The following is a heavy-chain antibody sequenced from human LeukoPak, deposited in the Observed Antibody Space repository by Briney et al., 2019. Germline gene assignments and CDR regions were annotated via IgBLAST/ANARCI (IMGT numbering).Heavy chain of an antibody. J-gene: IGHJ4*02. CDR2: LSSSSSVI. V-gene: IGHV3-48*01. Sequence: PGGSLRLSCAASGFTFSTYAMDWVRQAPGKGLEWVSYLSSSSSVIYRADSVKGRFTISRDNAKNSLYLQMNSLRAEDTAVYYCARAMYDSSGYFDYWGQGTLVTVSS. D-gene: IGHD3-22*01. CDR3: ARAMYDSSGYFDY. CDR1: GFTFSTYA.